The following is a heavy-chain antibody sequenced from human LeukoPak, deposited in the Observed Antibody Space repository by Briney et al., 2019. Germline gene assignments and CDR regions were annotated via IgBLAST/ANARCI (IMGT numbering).Heavy chain of an antibody. CDR2: ISYDGSKK. CDR3: AKGGYSGSAYFGY. V-gene: IGHV3-30*18. J-gene: IGHJ4*02. D-gene: IGHD5-12*01. CDR1: GFTFSSYG. Sequence: GRSLRLSCAASGFTFSSYGMHWVRKAPGKGLEWVAAISYDGSKKYYADSVKGRFTISRDNSKNPLYLQMSSLRAEDTAVYYCAKGGYSGSAYFGYWGQGTLVTVSS.